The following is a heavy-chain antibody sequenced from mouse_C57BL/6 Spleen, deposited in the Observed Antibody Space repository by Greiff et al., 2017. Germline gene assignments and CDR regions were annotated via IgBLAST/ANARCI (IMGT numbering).Heavy chain of an antibody. CDR1: GYTFTSYW. J-gene: IGHJ1*03. V-gene: IGHV1-59*01. Sequence: QVQLQQPGAELVRPGTSVKLSCKASGYTFTSYWMHWVKQRPGQGLEWIGVIDPSDGYTNYNQKFKGKATLTVDTSSSTAYIQLSSLTSEDSAADDYERLYYGSSYRYFDVWGKGTTVTVSA. CDR2: IDPSDGYT. CDR3: ERLYYGSSYRYFDV. D-gene: IGHD1-1*01.